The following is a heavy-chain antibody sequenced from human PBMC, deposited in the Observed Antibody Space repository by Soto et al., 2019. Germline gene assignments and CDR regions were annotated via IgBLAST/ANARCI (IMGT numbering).Heavy chain of an antibody. D-gene: IGHD2-21*02. V-gene: IGHV3-74*01. CDR1: GFTFNYYW. J-gene: IGHJ4*01. Sequence: EVQLVESGGGLVQPGGSLRLSCVASGFTFNYYWMHWVRQAPGKGLLWVSRLQTDGSHPDYADSVKGRFTISRDNAKNKLYLQMNNLRAEDTAVYYCARGGDPDYWRHGTMVTVSS. CDR2: LQTDGSHP. CDR3: ARGGDPDY.